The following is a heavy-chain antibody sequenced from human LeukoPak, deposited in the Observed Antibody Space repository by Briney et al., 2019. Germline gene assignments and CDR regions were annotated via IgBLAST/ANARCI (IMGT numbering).Heavy chain of an antibody. V-gene: IGHV1-46*01. CDR3: ARALVPPYYYGSGELGY. Sequence: RASVKVSWKASGYTFTSYYMHWVRQAPGQGLEWMGIINPRGGSTSYAQKFPGRVTMTRDTSTSTVCMELSSLRSEDTAVYYCARALVPPYYYGSGELGYWGQGTLVTVSS. CDR1: GYTFTSYY. CDR2: INPRGGST. D-gene: IGHD3-10*01. J-gene: IGHJ4*02.